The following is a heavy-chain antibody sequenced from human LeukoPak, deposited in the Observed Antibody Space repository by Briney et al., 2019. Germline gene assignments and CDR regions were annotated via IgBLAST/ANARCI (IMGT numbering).Heavy chain of an antibody. J-gene: IGHJ4*02. Sequence: PGGSLRLSCAASGFTFSSYSMTWVRQAPGKGLEWVSSISSSSSYIYYADSVKGRFTISRGNSKNTLYLQMNSLRAEDTALYYCSKATPPRDGSNPDYWGQGTLVTVSS. CDR1: GFTFSSYS. D-gene: IGHD5-24*01. CDR2: ISSSSSYI. V-gene: IGHV3-21*01. CDR3: SKATPPRDGSNPDY.